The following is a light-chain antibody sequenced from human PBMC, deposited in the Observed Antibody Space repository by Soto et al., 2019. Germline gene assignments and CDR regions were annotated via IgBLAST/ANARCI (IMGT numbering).Light chain of an antibody. CDR1: SRDVGGYIY. CDR2: DVT. J-gene: IGLJ1*01. Sequence: SALTQPASVSGTPGQTITISCTGTSRDVGGYIYVSWYQQHPGKAPKLMIYDVTSRPSGVSYRVSGSKSGNTASLTISGLQAEDEADYYCSSYTTSSSYDFGTGTKVTVL. V-gene: IGLV2-14*01. CDR3: SSYTTSSSYD.